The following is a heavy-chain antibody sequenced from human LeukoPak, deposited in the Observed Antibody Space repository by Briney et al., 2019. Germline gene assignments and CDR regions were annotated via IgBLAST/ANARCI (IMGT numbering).Heavy chain of an antibody. Sequence: SQTLSLTCAISGDRVSNKNAVWHWVRQSPSRGLEWLRRAFYRSELSLTYAAYAKSRITINAHTSKNQYFLRLNSVTPEDTAVYYCARWDHGRARFQHWGKGPLVTVSS. D-gene: IGHD1-26*01. V-gene: IGHV6-1*01. CDR2: AFYRSELSL. CDR3: ARWDHGRARFQH. J-gene: IGHJ1*01. CDR1: GDRVSNKNAV.